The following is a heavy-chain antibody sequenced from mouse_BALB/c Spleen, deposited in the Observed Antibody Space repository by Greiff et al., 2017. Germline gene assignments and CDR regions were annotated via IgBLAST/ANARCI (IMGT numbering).Heavy chain of an antibody. Sequence: DVKLVESGGGLVKPGGSLKLSCAASGFTFSDYYMYWVRQTPEKRLEWVATISDGGSYTYYPDSVKGRFTISRDNAKNNLYLQMSRLKSEDTAMYYCARELGRYFDVWGAGTTVTVSS. J-gene: IGHJ1*01. D-gene: IGHD4-1*01. CDR3: ARELGRYFDV. CDR1: GFTFSDYY. V-gene: IGHV5-4*02. CDR2: ISDGGSYT.